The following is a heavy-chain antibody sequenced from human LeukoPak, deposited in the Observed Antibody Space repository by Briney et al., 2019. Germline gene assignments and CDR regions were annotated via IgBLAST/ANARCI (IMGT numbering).Heavy chain of an antibody. J-gene: IGHJ2*01. CDR2: ISHSGST. D-gene: IGHD4-23*01. Sequence: SETLSLICAVSGGSISISNSNWWSWVRQPPGKGLEWIGEISHSGSTNYNPSLKSRVTISVDKSKNQFSLKLSSVTAADTAVYYCARDLHGGNSFTSDWYFDLWAVAPWSLSPQ. CDR1: GGSISISNSNW. CDR3: ARDLHGGNSFTSDWYFDL. V-gene: IGHV4-4*02.